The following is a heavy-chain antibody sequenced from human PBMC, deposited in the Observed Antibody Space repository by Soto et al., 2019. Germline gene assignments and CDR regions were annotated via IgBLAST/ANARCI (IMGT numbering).Heavy chain of an antibody. V-gene: IGHV1-69*12. CDR2: IIPIFGTA. CDR1: GGTFSSYA. Sequence: QVQLVQSGAEVKKPGSSVKVSCKASGGTFSSYAISWVRQAPGQGLEWMGGIIPIFGTANYAQKFQGRVTIPADESTSTAYMELSSLRSEDTAVYYCASGWNDAGDYYYYGMDVWGQGTTVTVSS. D-gene: IGHD1-1*01. CDR3: ASGWNDAGDYYYYGMDV. J-gene: IGHJ6*02.